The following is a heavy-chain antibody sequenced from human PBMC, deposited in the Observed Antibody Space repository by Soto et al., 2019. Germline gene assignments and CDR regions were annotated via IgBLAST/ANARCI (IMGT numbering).Heavy chain of an antibody. V-gene: IGHV1-3*01. J-gene: IGHJ4*02. Sequence: ASVKVSCKASGYSFTSYAIHCVRQAPGQRLEWMGWINVGNGNTKYSRKFQGRVTITRDTSASTAYMEMSSLRSEDTAVFCCARVGYSNSWLDFWGQGTLVTVSS. CDR2: INVGNGNT. D-gene: IGHD6-13*01. CDR1: GYSFTSYA. CDR3: ARVGYSNSWLDF.